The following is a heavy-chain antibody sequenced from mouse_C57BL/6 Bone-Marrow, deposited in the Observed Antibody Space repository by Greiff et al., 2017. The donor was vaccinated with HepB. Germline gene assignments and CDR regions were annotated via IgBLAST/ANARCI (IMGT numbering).Heavy chain of an antibody. D-gene: IGHD2-3*01. CDR3: ASDGYSSWFAY. CDR2: ISDGGSYT. CDR1: GFTFSSYA. V-gene: IGHV5-4*01. Sequence: EVHLVESGGGLVKPGGSLKLSCAASGFTFSSYAMSWVRQTPEKRLEWVATISDGGSYTYYPDNVKGRFTISRDNAKNNLYLQMSHLKSEDTAMYYCASDGYSSWFAYWGQGTLVTVSA. J-gene: IGHJ3*01.